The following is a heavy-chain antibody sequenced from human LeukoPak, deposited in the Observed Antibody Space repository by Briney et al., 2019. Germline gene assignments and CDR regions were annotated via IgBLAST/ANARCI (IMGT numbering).Heavy chain of an antibody. Sequence: GRSLRLSCAASGFTVSSKHMSWVRQAPGKGLEWVSLIYSDGTTYYADSVKGRFTISRDNSKNTLYLQMNSLRAEDTAMYFCARDYDILTGSAFDIWGQGTMVTVSS. CDR3: ARDYDILTGSAFDI. CDR1: GFTVSSKH. CDR2: IYSDGTT. V-gene: IGHV3-53*01. J-gene: IGHJ3*02. D-gene: IGHD3-9*01.